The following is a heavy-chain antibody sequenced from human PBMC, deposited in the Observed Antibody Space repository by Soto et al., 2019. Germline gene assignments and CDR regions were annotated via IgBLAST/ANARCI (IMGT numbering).Heavy chain of an antibody. CDR1: GGSFSDYY. D-gene: IGHD1-26*01. V-gene: IGHV4-34*02. CDR2: INHSGST. CDR3: VRGRAFMSRVAFDI. J-gene: IGHJ3*02. Sequence: QVQLQQRGAGLLKPSETLSLTCAVLGGSFSDYYWTWIRQPPGKGLEWIGEINHSGSTSYNPSLKSRLTLSVDTSTKEFSLNLSSVTAADTAAYHCVRGRAFMSRVAFDIWGRGTMVTVSS.